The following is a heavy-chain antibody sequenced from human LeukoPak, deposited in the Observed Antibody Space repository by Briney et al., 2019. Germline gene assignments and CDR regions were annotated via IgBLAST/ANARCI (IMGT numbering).Heavy chain of an antibody. CDR3: ARTYYDILTGYYYYYYMDV. Sequence: SETLSLTCTVSGGSISSYYWSWIRQPAGKGLEWIGRIYTSGSTNYNPSLKSRVTISVDTSKNQFSLKLSSVTAADTAVYYCARTYYDILTGYYYYYYMDVWGKGTTVTISS. J-gene: IGHJ6*03. V-gene: IGHV4-4*07. CDR2: IYTSGST. CDR1: GGSISSYY. D-gene: IGHD3-9*01.